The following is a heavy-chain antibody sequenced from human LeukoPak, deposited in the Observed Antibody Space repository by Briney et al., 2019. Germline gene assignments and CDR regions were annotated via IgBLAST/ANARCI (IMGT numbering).Heavy chain of an antibody. CDR2: INHGGST. J-gene: IGHJ4*02. V-gene: IGHV4-34*01. Sequence: SETLSLTCAVYGGSFSGYYWSWIRQPPGKGLEWIGEINHGGSTNYNPSLKSRVTISVDTCKNQFSLKLTSVTAADTAVYYCARASRGHDYWGQGTLVTVSS. D-gene: IGHD3-10*01. CDR1: GGSFSGYY. CDR3: ARASRGHDY.